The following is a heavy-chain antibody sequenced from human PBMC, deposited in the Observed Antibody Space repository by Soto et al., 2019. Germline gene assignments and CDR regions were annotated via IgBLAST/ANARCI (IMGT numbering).Heavy chain of an antibody. CDR3: ARAAIVATFYGMDV. CDR2: ISYDGSNK. D-gene: IGHD5-12*01. Sequence: QVQLVESGGGVVQPGRSLRLSCAASGFTFSSYGMHWVRQAPGKGLEWVAVISYDGSNKYYADSVKGRFTISRDNSKNTLYLQMNSLRAEDTAVYYCARAAIVATFYGMDVWGQGTTVTVSS. V-gene: IGHV3-30*19. J-gene: IGHJ6*02. CDR1: GFTFSSYG.